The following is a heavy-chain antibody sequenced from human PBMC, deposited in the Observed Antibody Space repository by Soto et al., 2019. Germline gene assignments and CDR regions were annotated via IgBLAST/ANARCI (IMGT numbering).Heavy chain of an antibody. J-gene: IGHJ4*02. V-gene: IGHV1-8*01. CDR3: ARGRQNWNDNAYDDY. CDR2: MNPNSGNT. Sequence: KVSCKASGYTFTSYDVNWGRQCTGQGLEWMGWMNPNSGNTGYAQKFQGRVTMTRNTSISTAYMELSSLRSEDTAVYYCARGRQNWNDNAYDDYWGQGTLVTVS. CDR1: GYTFTSYD. D-gene: IGHD1-1*01.